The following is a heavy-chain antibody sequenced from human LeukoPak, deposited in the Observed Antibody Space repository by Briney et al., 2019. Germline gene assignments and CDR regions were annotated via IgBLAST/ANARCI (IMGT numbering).Heavy chain of an antibody. D-gene: IGHD3-10*01. CDR2: ISSSGATL. V-gene: IGHV3-48*03. CDR1: GFKFSGHE. J-gene: IGHJ6*02. Sequence: GGSLRLSCATSGFKFSGHELNWVRQAPGKGLEWVAYISSSGATLHYADFVRGRFTISRDYAESSLHLQMSSLRAEDSAVYYCAAQYGSGGPYYFYAMDVWGQGTTVTVSS. CDR3: AAQYGSGGPYYFYAMDV.